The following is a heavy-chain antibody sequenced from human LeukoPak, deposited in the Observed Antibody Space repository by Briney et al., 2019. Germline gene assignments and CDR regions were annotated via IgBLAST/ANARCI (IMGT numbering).Heavy chain of an antibody. D-gene: IGHD2-15*01. CDR2: IFYTGNT. CDR3: ARKTYCSGGRCYGENWFDP. Sequence: NPSETLSLTCTVTGGSISGYHWNWIRQSPGKGLEWISNIFYTGNTDYNPSLKSRVTISINTSKNEISLILRSVTAADTAVYYCARKTYCSGGRCYGENWFDPWGQGTLVTVSS. CDR1: GGSISGYH. J-gene: IGHJ5*02. V-gene: IGHV4-59*08.